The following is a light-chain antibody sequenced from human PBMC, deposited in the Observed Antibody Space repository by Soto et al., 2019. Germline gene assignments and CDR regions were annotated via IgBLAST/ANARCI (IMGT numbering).Light chain of an antibody. J-gene: IGKJ1*01. CDR1: QGIGKD. CDR3: LQHNNYPRV. V-gene: IGKV1-17*01. Sequence: DIQMTQSPSSLSASIGDRVTITCRASQGIGKDLGWYQQKPGEAPRRLIYAASSLQSGVPSRFSGSVSGTEFTLTISSLQPDDFATYYCLQHNNYPRVFGQGTKVEVK. CDR2: AAS.